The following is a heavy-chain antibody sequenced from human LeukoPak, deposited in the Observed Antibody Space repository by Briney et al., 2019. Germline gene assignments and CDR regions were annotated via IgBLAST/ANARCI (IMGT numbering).Heavy chain of an antibody. J-gene: IGHJ4*02. V-gene: IGHV2-5*02. D-gene: IGHD4-17*01. Sequence: SGPTLVKPTQTLTLTCTFSGFSLSTNGVGVGWIRQPPGKALEWLALIYWDDDKRYSPSQSSRLTITNDTSKTQVVITMTNMAPVDTATYYCAHRLGTTVTRVYYFDYWGQGTLVTVSS. CDR2: IYWDDDK. CDR1: GFSLSTNGVG. CDR3: AHRLGTTVTRVYYFDY.